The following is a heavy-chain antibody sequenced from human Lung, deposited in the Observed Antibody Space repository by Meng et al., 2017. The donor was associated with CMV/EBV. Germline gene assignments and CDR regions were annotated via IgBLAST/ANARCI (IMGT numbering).Heavy chain of an antibody. CDR3: ARDYGSSWYSAEYIQH. D-gene: IGHD6-13*01. Sequence: GESXKISCVAYGYTFDSYGMSWVRQAPGKGLEWVASIKQDGSEKYYVDSVKGRFTISRDNAKNSLFLQMNSLRVEDTAVYYCARDYGSSWYSAEYIQHWGQGTLVTVSS. CDR2: IKQDGSEK. V-gene: IGHV3-7*01. J-gene: IGHJ1*01. CDR1: GYTFDSYG.